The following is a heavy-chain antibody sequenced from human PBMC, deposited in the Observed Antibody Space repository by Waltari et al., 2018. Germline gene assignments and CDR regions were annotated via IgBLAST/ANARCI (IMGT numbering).Heavy chain of an antibody. CDR1: GYAFTGYY. J-gene: IGHJ4*02. CDR3: ARVGIAAAGTNY. V-gene: IGHV1-2*06. D-gene: IGHD6-13*01. Sequence: QVQLVQSGAEVKKPGASVNVSCKDSGYAFTGYYIHLVRQAPGQGLEWMGRINPNSGGTNYAQKFQGRVTMTRDTSISTAYMELSRLRSDDTAVYYCARVGIAAAGTNYWGQGTLVTVSS. CDR2: INPNSGGT.